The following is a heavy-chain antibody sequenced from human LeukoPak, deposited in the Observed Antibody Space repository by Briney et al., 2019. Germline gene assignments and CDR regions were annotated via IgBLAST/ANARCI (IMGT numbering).Heavy chain of an antibody. D-gene: IGHD3-3*01. J-gene: IGHJ4*02. V-gene: IGHV3-30*02. Sequence: PGGSLRLSCAASGFPFRSYGMDGVRQAPGKGLEGVEFVGYDGSKKYYADSVKGRFTISRDNSKNTLYLQMNSLRAEDTAVYYCAKAPGARAIFGVVITSVDYWGQGTLVTVSS. CDR2: VGYDGSKK. CDR1: GFPFRSYG. CDR3: AKAPGARAIFGVVITSVDY.